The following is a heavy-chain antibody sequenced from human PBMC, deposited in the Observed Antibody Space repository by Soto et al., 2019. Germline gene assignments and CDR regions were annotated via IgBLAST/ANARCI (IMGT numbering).Heavy chain of an antibody. V-gene: IGHV3-66*01. Sequence: PGGCLRLSCAVSGFPVSSNYMSWVRQVPGKGLEWVSVIYSGGSTRYADSVRGRFTISRDTSTNTLYLQMNSLRAEDTAVYYCVRDLEGGYSGYDFDYWGQGTPVTVSS. CDR3: VRDLEGGYSGYDFDY. CDR1: GFPVSSNY. CDR2: IYSGGST. J-gene: IGHJ4*02. D-gene: IGHD5-12*01.